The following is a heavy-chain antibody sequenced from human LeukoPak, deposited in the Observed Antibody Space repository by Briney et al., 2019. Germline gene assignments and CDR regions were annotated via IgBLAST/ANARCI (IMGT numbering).Heavy chain of an antibody. CDR2: FDPEDGET. D-gene: IGHD2-2*01. V-gene: IGHV1-24*01. J-gene: IGHJ4*02. Sequence: ASVKVSCKVSGYTLTELSMHWVRQAPGKGLEWMGGFDPEDGETIYAQKFQGRVTVTEDTSTDTAYMELSSLRSEDTAVYYCAKLVVPAAHYWGQGTLVTVSS. CDR1: GYTLTELS. CDR3: AKLVVPAAHY.